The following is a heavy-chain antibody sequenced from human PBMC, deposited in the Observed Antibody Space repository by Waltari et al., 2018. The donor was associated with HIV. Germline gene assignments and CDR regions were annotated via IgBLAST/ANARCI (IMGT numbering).Heavy chain of an antibody. CDR3: ARDRIAVTGSYYYGMDV. CDR2: INPKSDGT. Sequence: QVQLVQSGAEVKKPGASVKVSCKASGYTFTGYYMHWVRPAPGQGLEWMGWINPKSDGTNYAQKFQGRVTMTRDTSTSTAYMELSRLRSDDTALYYCARDRIAVTGSYYYGMDVWGQGTTVTVSS. J-gene: IGHJ6*02. V-gene: IGHV1-2*02. D-gene: IGHD6-19*01. CDR1: GYTFTGYY.